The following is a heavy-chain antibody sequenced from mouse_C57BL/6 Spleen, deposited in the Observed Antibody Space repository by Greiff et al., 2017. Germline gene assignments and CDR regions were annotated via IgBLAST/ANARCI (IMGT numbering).Heavy chain of an antibody. CDR2: INPSNGGT. J-gene: IGHJ3*01. Sequence: QVQLKQPGTELVKPGASVKLSCKASGYTFTSYWMHWVKQRPGQGLEWIGNINPSNGGTNYNEKVKSKATLTVDKSSSTAYMQLSSLTSEDSAVYYCARRDLYDYAFAYWGQGTLVTVSA. CDR1: GYTFTSYW. D-gene: IGHD2-4*01. V-gene: IGHV1-53*01. CDR3: ARRDLYDYAFAY.